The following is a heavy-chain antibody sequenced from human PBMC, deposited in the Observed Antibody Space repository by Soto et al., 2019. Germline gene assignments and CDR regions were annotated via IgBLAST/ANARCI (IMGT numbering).Heavy chain of an antibody. D-gene: IGHD2-2*01. CDR2: IYYSGST. Sequence: SETLSLTCTVSGGSISSYYWSWIRQPPGKGLEWIGYIYYSGSTNYNPSLKSRVTISVDTSKNQFSLKLSSVTAADTAVYYCARLLCPHSHGFDPWGQGTLVTPSS. CDR3: ARLLCPHSHGFDP. J-gene: IGHJ5*02. CDR1: GGSISSYY. V-gene: IGHV4-59*08.